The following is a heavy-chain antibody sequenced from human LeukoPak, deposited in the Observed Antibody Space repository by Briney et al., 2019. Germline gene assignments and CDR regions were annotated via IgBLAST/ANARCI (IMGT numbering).Heavy chain of an antibody. V-gene: IGHV3-53*01. CDR1: GLTLSNYA. J-gene: IGHJ6*03. D-gene: IGHD2-15*01. Sequence: GGSLRLSCGASGLTLSNYAMHWIRQAPGKGLEWVSGFYSGGSTSYADSVKGRFTISRDNSKNTLYLQMKSLRAEDTAVYYCARVRIRMDGVVVGFYMDVWGKGTTVIVSS. CDR3: ARVRIRMDGVVVGFYMDV. CDR2: FYSGGST.